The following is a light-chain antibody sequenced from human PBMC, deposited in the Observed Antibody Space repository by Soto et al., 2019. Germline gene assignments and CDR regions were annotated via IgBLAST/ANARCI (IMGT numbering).Light chain of an antibody. V-gene: IGLV2-14*03. J-gene: IGLJ1*01. CDR2: DVS. Sequence: QSALTQPASVSGAPGQSITISCTGTDSDVGGFNYVSWYQQYPGKAPKLMIYDVSDRPSGVSNRFSGSKSGNTASLTISGLQAEDEADYYCSSYTAYTTYVFGTGTKV. CDR1: DSDVGGFNY. CDR3: SSYTAYTTYV.